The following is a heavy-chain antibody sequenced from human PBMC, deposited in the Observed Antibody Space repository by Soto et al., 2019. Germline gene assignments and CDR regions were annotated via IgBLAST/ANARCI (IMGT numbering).Heavy chain of an antibody. CDR2: IIPIFGTA. D-gene: IGHD6-13*01. Sequence: QVQLVQSGAEVKKPGSSVKVSCKASGGTFSSYAISWVRQAPGQGLEWMGGIIPIFGTANYAQKCQGRVTITADQSASTGSMELSSLSAEDTAVYYCARNVIAAAGTAGWGQGTLVNLSS. CDR1: GGTFSSYA. J-gene: IGHJ4*02. V-gene: IGHV1-69*12. CDR3: ARNVIAAAGTAG.